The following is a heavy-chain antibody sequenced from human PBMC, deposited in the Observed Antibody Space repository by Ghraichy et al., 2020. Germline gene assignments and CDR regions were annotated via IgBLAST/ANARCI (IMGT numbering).Heavy chain of an antibody. V-gene: IGHV4-39*01. D-gene: IGHD3-22*01. Sequence: ETLSLTCTVSGDSITDRTYYWAWIRQSPGKGLEWIGSIFYSGNSFYNPSLRSRVTISVDTSKNQFSLRLSSVTAADTALYYCARHATGYYYAWFDPWGQGTLVTVSS. CDR1: GDSITDRTYY. J-gene: IGHJ5*02. CDR2: IFYSGNS. CDR3: ARHATGYYYAWFDP.